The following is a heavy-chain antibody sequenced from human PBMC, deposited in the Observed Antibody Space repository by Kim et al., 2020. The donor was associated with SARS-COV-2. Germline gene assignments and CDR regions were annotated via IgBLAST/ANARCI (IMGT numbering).Heavy chain of an antibody. D-gene: IGHD3-22*01. V-gene: IGHV4-39*07. CDR2: IYYSGST. J-gene: IGHJ4*02. CDR3: ARVRDRDHHLDY. Sequence: SETLSLTCTVSGGSISSSSYYWGWIRQPPGKGLEWIGSIYYSGSTYYNPSLKSRVTISVDTSKNQFSLKLSSVTAADTAVYYCARVRDRDHHLDYWGQGTLVTVSS. CDR1: GGSISSSSYY.